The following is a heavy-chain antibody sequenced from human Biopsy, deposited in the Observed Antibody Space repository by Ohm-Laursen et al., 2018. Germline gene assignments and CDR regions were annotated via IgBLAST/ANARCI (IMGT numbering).Heavy chain of an antibody. CDR3: ARRGSGSRSFDY. D-gene: IGHD2-15*01. Sequence: SETLSLTCTVSGDSINSSYWSWIRQAPGKGLEWIGFISNSGNTNYNPPLKSRVHISADTSKNQSSLKLGSVTVADTAVFYCARRGSGSRSFDYWGQGSLVTVSS. CDR2: ISNSGNT. CDR1: GDSINSSY. J-gene: IGHJ4*02. V-gene: IGHV4-59*08.